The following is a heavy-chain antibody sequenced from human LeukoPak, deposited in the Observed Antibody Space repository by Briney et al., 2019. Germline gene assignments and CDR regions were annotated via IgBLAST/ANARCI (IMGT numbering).Heavy chain of an antibody. V-gene: IGHV4-34*01. CDR2: INHSGNT. J-gene: IGHJ6*03. D-gene: IGHD2-15*01. CDR1: GGSFSGYY. Sequence: KPSETLSLTCAVYGGSFSGYYWSWIRQPPGKGLEWIGEINHSGNTNYNPSLKSRVTISVDTSKNQFSLKLGSVTAADTAIYYCARVVRGYCSGGDCYSGYYYYYYYMDVWGKGTTVTVSS. CDR3: ARVVRGYCSGGDCYSGYYYYYYYMDV.